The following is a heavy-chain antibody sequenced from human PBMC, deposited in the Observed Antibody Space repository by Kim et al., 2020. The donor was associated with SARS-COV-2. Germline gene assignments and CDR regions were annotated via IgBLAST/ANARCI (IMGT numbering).Heavy chain of an antibody. CDR1: GFTFDGYG. CDR3: AREFENFGCSYMDV. Sequence: GGSLRLSCAASGFTFDGYGMSWVRQAPGKGLEWVSGINRNGGSTGYADSVKGRFTISRDNAKNSLYLQMNSLRAEDTALYHCAREFENFGCSYMDVWGNGATGTVSS. D-gene: IGHD2-15*01. J-gene: IGHJ6*03. CDR2: INRNGGST. V-gene: IGHV3-20*01.